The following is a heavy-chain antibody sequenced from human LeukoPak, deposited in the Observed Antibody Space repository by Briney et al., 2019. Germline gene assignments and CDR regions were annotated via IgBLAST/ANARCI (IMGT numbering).Heavy chain of an antibody. J-gene: IGHJ4*02. Sequence: ASVKVSCKAPRGTFDSYGISWVRQAPGQGLEWMGGVMAIFGGVKYGQKLQGRATITTDASTSTAYMELRSLTSEDTGIYYCARGELGDRSGFSFFDYWGQGTLVTVSS. CDR3: ARGELGDRSGFSFFDY. V-gene: IGHV1-69*05. D-gene: IGHD3-22*01. CDR2: VMAIFGGV. CDR1: RGTFDSYG.